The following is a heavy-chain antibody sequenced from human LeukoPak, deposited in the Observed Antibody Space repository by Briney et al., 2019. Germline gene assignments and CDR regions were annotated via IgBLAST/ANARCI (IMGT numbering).Heavy chain of an antibody. J-gene: IGHJ3*02. V-gene: IGHV3-11*01. CDR1: GFPLSDYY. D-gene: IGHD3-22*01. CDR3: ARPHYYDTQDAFDI. CDR2: ISSSGSTI. Sequence: WGSPRISRGAPGFPLSDYYTSLGPPAPREGGGGGLYISSSGSTIYYADSVKGRFTISRDNAKNSLYLQMNSLRAEDTAVYYCARPHYYDTQDAFDIWGQGTMVTVSS.